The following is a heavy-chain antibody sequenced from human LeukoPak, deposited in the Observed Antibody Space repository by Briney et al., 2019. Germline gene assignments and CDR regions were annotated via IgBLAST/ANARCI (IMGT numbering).Heavy chain of an antibody. CDR3: ARICSTTDCLISA. CDR2: ISNNGGHK. D-gene: IGHD2-2*01. Sequence: GGSLRLSCATSGFTFSSYGFHWVRQAPGKGLEWVAVISNNGGHKHYTDSVKGRFTISRDDSKSTVYLQMSSLRAEDTAVYYCARICSTTDCLISAWGQGTLVTVSS. J-gene: IGHJ4*02. CDR1: GFTFSSYG. V-gene: IGHV3-33*01.